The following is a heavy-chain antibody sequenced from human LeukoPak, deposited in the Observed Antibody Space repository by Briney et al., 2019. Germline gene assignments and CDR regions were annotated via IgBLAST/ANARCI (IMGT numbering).Heavy chain of an antibody. CDR3: ARDGHIRYCSSTSCYAGFLDV. V-gene: IGHV1-2*02. CDR1: GYTFTGYY. Sequence: ASVKVSCKASGYTFTGYYMHWVRQAPGQGLEWMGWINSNSGGTNYAQKFQGRVTMTRDTSISTAYMELSRLRSDDTAVYYCARDGHIRYCSSTSCYAGFLDVWGQGTTVTVSS. CDR2: INSNSGGT. J-gene: IGHJ6*02. D-gene: IGHD2-2*01.